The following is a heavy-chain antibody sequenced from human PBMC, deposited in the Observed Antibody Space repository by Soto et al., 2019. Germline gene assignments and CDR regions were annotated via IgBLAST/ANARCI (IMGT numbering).Heavy chain of an antibody. V-gene: IGHV1-69*13. J-gene: IGHJ3*02. CDR3: ASGIVDCSGGSCYNAFDI. CDR1: GVTFSSYA. CDR2: IIPIFGTA. Sequence: SLKVSCKASGVTFSSYAISWVRQAPGQGLEWMGGIIPIFGTANYAQKFQGRVTITADESTSTAYMELSSLRSEDTAVYYCASGIVDCSGGSCYNAFDIWGQGTMVTVSS. D-gene: IGHD2-15*01.